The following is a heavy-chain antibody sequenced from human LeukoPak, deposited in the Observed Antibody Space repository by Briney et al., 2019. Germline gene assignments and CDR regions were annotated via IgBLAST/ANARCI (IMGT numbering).Heavy chain of an antibody. D-gene: IGHD3-3*01. CDR1: GFSVSGLS. V-gene: IGHV3-30*18. CDR3: AKDLTRRYDLWSNKYSPREDYHGMDV. J-gene: IGHJ6*02. Sequence: GGSLRLSCAISGFSVSGLSFTDAWVTWVRQAPGKGLEWVAIVSYDGSNKYYADSVKGRFTISRDNSKNTLYLQMNSLGAEDTAVYYCAKDLTRRYDLWSNKYSPREDYHGMDVWGQGTTVTVSS. CDR2: VSYDGSNK.